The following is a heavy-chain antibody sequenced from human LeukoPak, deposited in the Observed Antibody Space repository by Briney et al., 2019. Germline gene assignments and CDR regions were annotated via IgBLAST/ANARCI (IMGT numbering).Heavy chain of an antibody. D-gene: IGHD3-22*01. V-gene: IGHV4-34*01. CDR1: GGSFSGYY. Sequence: KPSETLSLTCAVYGGSFSGYYWSWIRQPPGKGLEWIGEINHSGSTNYNPSLKSQVTISVDTSKNQFSLKLSSVTAADTAVYYCARAQYYYDSSGYMDRFDYWGQGTLVTVSS. CDR3: ARAQYYYDSSGYMDRFDY. J-gene: IGHJ4*02. CDR2: INHSGST.